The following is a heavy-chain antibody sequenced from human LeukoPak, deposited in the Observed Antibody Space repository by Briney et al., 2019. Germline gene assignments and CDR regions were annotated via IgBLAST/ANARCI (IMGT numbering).Heavy chain of an antibody. J-gene: IGHJ4*02. Sequence: GGSLRLSCEGSGFNFNDAWMSWVRQAPGKGLEWVGRVRTTAEGETTDYAAPVRGRFIISRDDSKNMVFLQMNRLETEDTAIYYCTAGLGKTDDDSWGQGTLVTVSS. V-gene: IGHV3-15*01. CDR3: TAGLGKTDDDS. CDR1: GFNFNDAW. D-gene: IGHD4-11*01. CDR2: VRTTAEGETT.